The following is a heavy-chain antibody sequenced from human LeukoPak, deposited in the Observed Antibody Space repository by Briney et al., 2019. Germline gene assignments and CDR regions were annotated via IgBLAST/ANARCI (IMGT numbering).Heavy chain of an antibody. J-gene: IGHJ4*02. CDR2: ISSSSSYT. D-gene: IGHD4-17*01. V-gene: IGHV3-21*01. CDR1: GFTFSSYS. CDR3: STVTPDY. Sequence: GGSLRLSCAASGFTFSSYSMNWVRQAPGKGLEWVSSISSSSSYTYYADSVKGRFTISRDNAKNSLYLQMNSLRAEDTAVYYCSTVTPDYWGQGTLVTVSS.